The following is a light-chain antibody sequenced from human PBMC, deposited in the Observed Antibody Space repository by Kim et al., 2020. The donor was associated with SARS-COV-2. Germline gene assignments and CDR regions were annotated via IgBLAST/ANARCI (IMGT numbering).Light chain of an antibody. V-gene: IGKV3-20*01. CDR1: QTATSNY. CDR3: QHYGSSPMYV. J-gene: IGKJ2*01. Sequence: EIVLTQSPATLSSSPGESATLSCRASQTATSNYLAWYQQKPGQAPRLLIYAASTRAAAIPDRFSGSGSGTDFTLTISRLEPEDSAIYYCQHYGSSPMYVFGQGTKLEI. CDR2: AAS.